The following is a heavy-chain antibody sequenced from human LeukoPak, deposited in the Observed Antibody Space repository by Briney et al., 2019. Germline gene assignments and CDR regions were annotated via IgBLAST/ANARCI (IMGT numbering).Heavy chain of an antibody. CDR3: ARDRLPSRYNGLDV. CDR1: GGSISSYY. V-gene: IGHV4-59*01. CDR2: ISNSGST. J-gene: IGHJ6*02. Sequence: SETLSLTCTVSGGSISSYYWSWIRQPPGKGLEWIGFISNSGSTNYNPSLKSRVTISVDTSKNHFSLKLTPVTAADTAVYFCARDRLPSRYNGLDVWGQGTTVTVSS. D-gene: IGHD2-2*01.